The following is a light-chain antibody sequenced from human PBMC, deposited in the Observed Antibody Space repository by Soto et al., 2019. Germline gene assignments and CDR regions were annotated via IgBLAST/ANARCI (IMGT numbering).Light chain of an antibody. J-gene: IGLJ1*01. CDR2: GDT. Sequence: QSVLTQPPSVSGAPGHKVTISCTGNSSNIGAGYDVHWYQQLPGTAPKVLIYGDTNRPSGVPDRFSGSKSGTSASLAITGLQADDEADYYCQYYDISLSVYVFGTGTKLTVL. CDR1: SSNIGAGYD. V-gene: IGLV1-40*01. CDR3: QYYDISLSVYV.